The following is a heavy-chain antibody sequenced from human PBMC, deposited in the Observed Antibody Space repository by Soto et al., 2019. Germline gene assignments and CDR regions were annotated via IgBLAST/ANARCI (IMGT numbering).Heavy chain of an antibody. V-gene: IGHV3-21*01. Sequence: EVQLVESGGGLVKPGGSLRLSCAASGFTFSSYSMNWVRQAPGKGLEWVSSISSSSSYIYYADSVKGRFTISRDNAKNSVYLQMNSLRAEDTAVYYCARNRISHGMDVWGQGTTVTVSS. J-gene: IGHJ6*02. CDR1: GFTFSSYS. D-gene: IGHD3-3*02. CDR3: ARNRISHGMDV. CDR2: ISSSSSYI.